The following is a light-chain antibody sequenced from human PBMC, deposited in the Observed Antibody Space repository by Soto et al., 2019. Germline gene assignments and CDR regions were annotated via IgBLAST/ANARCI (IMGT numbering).Light chain of an antibody. Sequence: EVVLTQSPGTLSLSPGERATLSCRASHSVSSNQLAWYQKKPGQAPRLLIYGASSRATGIPDRFSGSGSGTDFTLTISRLEPEDVAVYYCQQYGGSPPDAFGQGTELELK. CDR2: GAS. CDR3: QQYGGSPPDA. CDR1: HSVSSNQ. J-gene: IGKJ2*01. V-gene: IGKV3-20*01.